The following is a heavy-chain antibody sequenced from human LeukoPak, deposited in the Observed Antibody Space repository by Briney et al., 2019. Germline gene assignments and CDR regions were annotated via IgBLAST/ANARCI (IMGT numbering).Heavy chain of an antibody. Sequence: GESLKISCKGSGYSFTSYWIGWVRQMPGKGLEWMGIIYPGDSDTRYSPSFQGQVTISADKSISTAYLQWSSLKASDTAMYYCARFWDSGYETDAFDIWGQGTMVTVSS. D-gene: IGHD5-12*01. CDR2: IYPGDSDT. V-gene: IGHV5-51*01. CDR1: GYSFTSYW. J-gene: IGHJ3*02. CDR3: ARFWDSGYETDAFDI.